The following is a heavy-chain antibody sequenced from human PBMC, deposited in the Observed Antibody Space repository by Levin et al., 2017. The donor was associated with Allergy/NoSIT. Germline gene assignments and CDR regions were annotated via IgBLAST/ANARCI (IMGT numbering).Heavy chain of an antibody. CDR1: GFNLGDYA. CDR3: STGAI. J-gene: IGHJ6*04. D-gene: IGHD3-10*01. Sequence: GGSLRLSCTTSGFNLGDYAMSWVRQAPGKGLEWIGIIRSKADGETTNYAASVKGRFTISRDDSKGVAHLQMNSLKTEDAAVYYCSTGAIWGKGTTVNVSS. V-gene: IGHV3-49*04. CDR2: IRSKADGETT.